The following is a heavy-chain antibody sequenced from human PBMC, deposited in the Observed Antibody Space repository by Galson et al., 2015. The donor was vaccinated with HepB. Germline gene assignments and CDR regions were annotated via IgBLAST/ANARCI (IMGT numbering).Heavy chain of an antibody. CDR2: INPSGGST. CDR1: GYTFTSYY. Sequence: SVKVSCKASGYTFTSYYMHWVRQAPGQGLEWMGIINPSGGSTSYAQKFQGRVTMTRDTSTSTVYMELSSLRSEDTAVYYCARAPRGSGSYYSGSVYDYWGQGTLVTVSS. V-gene: IGHV1-46*03. J-gene: IGHJ4*02. CDR3: ARAPRGSGSYYSGSVYDY. D-gene: IGHD3-10*01.